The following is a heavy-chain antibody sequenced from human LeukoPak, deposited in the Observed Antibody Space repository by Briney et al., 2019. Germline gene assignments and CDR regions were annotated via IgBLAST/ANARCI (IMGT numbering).Heavy chain of an antibody. Sequence: FETLSLTCAVYGGSLSGHFCSWIRQSPGKGLEWIGEINHSGTTNYNSSLKSRVTLSVDTSKNQFSLRLNSVTAADTAVYYCAKGPQTGWFDTWGQGALVTVSS. CDR2: INHSGTT. J-gene: IGHJ5*02. V-gene: IGHV4-34*01. CDR3: AKGPQTGWFDT. D-gene: IGHD3-10*01. CDR1: GGSLSGHF.